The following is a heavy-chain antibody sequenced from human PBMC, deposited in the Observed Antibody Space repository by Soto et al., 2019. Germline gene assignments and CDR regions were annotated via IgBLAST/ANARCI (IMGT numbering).Heavy chain of an antibody. CDR2: IRGDGGST. J-gene: IGHJ4*02. CDR1: GFTLCRYS. Sequence: PGGAPRNSFAGSGFTLCRYSLSLGRQAPGEGPEWVSGIRGDGGSTYYADSVKGRFTISRDISKNTLYLQMNSLRAEDTAVYYCAKEIVAAAYVETSPFDVWGQGTQVTVSS. D-gene: IGHD2-15*01. V-gene: IGHV3-23*01. CDR3: AKEIVAAAYVETSPFDV.